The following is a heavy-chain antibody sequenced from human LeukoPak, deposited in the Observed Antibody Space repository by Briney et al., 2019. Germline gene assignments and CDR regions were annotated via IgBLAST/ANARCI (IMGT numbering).Heavy chain of an antibody. CDR3: ARDRTPVYGMDV. Sequence: SETLSLTCTLSGGSLSSYYCSWIRQPAGKGLEWIGRIYTSGSTNYNPSLKSRITMSLDTSKNQFSLKLSSVTGADTAVYYCARDRTPVYGMDVWGQGTTVTVSS. J-gene: IGHJ6*01. CDR1: GGSLSSYY. V-gene: IGHV4-4*07. CDR2: IYTSGST.